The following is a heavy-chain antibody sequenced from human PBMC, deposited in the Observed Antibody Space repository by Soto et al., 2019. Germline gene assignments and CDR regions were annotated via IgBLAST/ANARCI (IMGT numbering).Heavy chain of an antibody. Sequence: QVQLVQSGGEVKKPGASVKVSCKASGYTFNSHGISWVRQAPGQGPEWMGWISVHNGDTNYAQKLQGRVTVTTDTSTSTAYMELMSLRPEDTAVYYCARMLRVSNADYYHYIDVWGKGTTVTVSS. CDR3: ARMLRVSNADYYHYIDV. CDR1: GYTFNSHG. CDR2: ISVHNGDT. J-gene: IGHJ6*03. D-gene: IGHD6-13*01. V-gene: IGHV1-18*01.